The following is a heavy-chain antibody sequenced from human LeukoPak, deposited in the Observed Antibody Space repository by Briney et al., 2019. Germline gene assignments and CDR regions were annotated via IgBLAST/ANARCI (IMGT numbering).Heavy chain of an antibody. D-gene: IGHD3-16*01. CDR3: ATSLDYYGMDV. J-gene: IGHJ6*02. V-gene: IGHV4-31*03. CDR2: IYYSGST. CDR1: GGSISSGGYY. Sequence: SETLSLTCTVSGGSISSGGYYWSWIRQHPGKGLEWIGYIYYSGSTYYNPSLKSRVTISVDRSKNQFSLNLSPVTAADTAVYYCATSLDYYGMDVWGQGTTVTVSS.